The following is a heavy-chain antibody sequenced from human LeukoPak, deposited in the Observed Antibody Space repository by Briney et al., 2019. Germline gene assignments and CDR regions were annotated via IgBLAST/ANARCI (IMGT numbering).Heavy chain of an antibody. CDR1: GFTFSNYN. V-gene: IGHV3-21*01. D-gene: IGHD4-17*01. Sequence: GGSLRLSCAASGFTFSNYNMNWVRQAPGKGLEWVSSISSSSYIYYADSVKGRFTISRDNAKNSLYLQMNSLRAEDTAVYYCAKSPYGDYVLDYWGQGTLVTVSS. CDR3: AKSPYGDYVLDY. J-gene: IGHJ4*02. CDR2: ISSSSYI.